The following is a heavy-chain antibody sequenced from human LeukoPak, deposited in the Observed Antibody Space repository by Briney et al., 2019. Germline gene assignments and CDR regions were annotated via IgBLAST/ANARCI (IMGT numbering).Heavy chain of an antibody. CDR3: ARGLLLGTGNYYHYYMDV. V-gene: IGHV1-69*04. CDR2: IIPIVGIA. Sequence: SVKVSCRASGGTFSSYAISWVRQAPGQGLEWMGRIIPIVGIANYAQKFQGRVTITADKSTSTAYMELSSLRSEDTAVYYCARGLLLGTGNYYHYYMDVWGKGTTVTVSS. J-gene: IGHJ6*03. CDR1: GGTFSSYA. D-gene: IGHD1-1*01.